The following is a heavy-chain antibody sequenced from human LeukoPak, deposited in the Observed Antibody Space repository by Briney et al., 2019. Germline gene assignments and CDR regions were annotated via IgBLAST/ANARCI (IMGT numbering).Heavy chain of an antibody. D-gene: IGHD2-2*01. J-gene: IGHJ4*02. Sequence: KPGGSLRLSCAASGFTFSNYTMNWVRQAPGKGLEWVPSISSSSSYIYYADSVKGRFAISRDNAKNSLYLQMNSLRAEDSAVYYCASLVVPAASYWGQGTLVTVSS. V-gene: IGHV3-21*01. CDR3: ASLVVPAASY. CDR1: GFTFSNYT. CDR2: ISSSSSYI.